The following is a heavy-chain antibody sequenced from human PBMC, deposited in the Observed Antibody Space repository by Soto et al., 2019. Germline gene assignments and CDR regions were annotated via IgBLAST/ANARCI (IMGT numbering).Heavy chain of an antibody. Sequence: SETLSLTCAVSGASISSYYWNWIRQAPGKGLEWIGYIYHSGSTYYNPSLKSRVTISVDRSKNQFSLKLSSVTAADTAVYYCARQTMVRGVRDWELDYYYYYGMEVWGQGTTVT. D-gene: IGHD3-10*01. CDR3: ARQTMVRGVRDWELDYYYYYGMEV. CDR2: IYHSGST. J-gene: IGHJ6*02. V-gene: IGHV4-59*04. CDR1: GASISSYY.